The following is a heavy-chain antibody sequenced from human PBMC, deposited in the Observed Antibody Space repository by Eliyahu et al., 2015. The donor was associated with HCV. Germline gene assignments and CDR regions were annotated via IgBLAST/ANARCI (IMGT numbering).Heavy chain of an antibody. CDR3: ARGRVYHDSGGSRLQF. CDR2: INHGGST. V-gene: IGHV4-34*01. CDR1: GGSFSXYY. D-gene: IGHD3-22*01. Sequence: QVQLQQWGAGLLKPSETLSLTCAVYGGSFSXYYWNWIRQTPGKGLEWIGEINHGGSTTYNPSLKSRVTISVDTSKNQISLKLSSVTAADTAVYYCARGRVYHDSGGSRLQFWGQGTLVTVSS. J-gene: IGHJ1*01.